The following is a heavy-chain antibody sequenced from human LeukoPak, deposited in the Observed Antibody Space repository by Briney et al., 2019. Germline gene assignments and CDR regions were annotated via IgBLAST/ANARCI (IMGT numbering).Heavy chain of an antibody. V-gene: IGHV3-66*04. D-gene: IGHD4-17*01. CDR2: IFSGGNT. CDR3: ARRYYGDSSLD. J-gene: IGHJ4*02. CDR1: GFSVSNNY. Sequence: GGSLRLSCAVSGFSVSNNYMNWVRQAPGKGLEWVSAIFSGGNTYSADSVKGRFSISRDTSKNTVYLQINNLRAEDTAVYYCARRYYGDSSLDWGQGTLVTVSS.